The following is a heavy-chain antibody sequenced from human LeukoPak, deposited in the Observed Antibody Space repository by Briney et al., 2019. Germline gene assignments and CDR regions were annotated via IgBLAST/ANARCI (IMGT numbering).Heavy chain of an antibody. CDR1: GYTFTSYA. D-gene: IGHD6-19*01. CDR2: INAGNGNT. CDR3: ARDSSGWYSGYNWFDP. J-gene: IGHJ5*02. V-gene: IGHV1-3*01. Sequence: GASVKDSCKASGYTFTSYAMHWVRQAPGQRLEWMGWINAGNGNTKYSQKFQGRVTITRDTSASTAYMELSSLRSEDTAVYYCARDSSGWYSGYNWFDPWGQGTLVTVSS.